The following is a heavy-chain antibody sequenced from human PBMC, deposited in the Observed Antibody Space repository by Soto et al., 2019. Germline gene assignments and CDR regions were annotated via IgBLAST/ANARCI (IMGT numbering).Heavy chain of an antibody. V-gene: IGHV1-2*04. CDR2: INPNSGGT. Sequence: QVQLVQSGAEVKKPGASVKVSCKASGYTFTGYYMHWVRQAPGQGLEWMGWINPNSGGTNYAQKCQGWVTLTRDTSISTAYMELSRLRSDDTAVYYCARGGFEYGATVTDSPDAFDIWGQGTMVTVSS. CDR1: GYTFTGYY. J-gene: IGHJ3*02. CDR3: ARGGFEYGATVTDSPDAFDI. D-gene: IGHD4-17*01.